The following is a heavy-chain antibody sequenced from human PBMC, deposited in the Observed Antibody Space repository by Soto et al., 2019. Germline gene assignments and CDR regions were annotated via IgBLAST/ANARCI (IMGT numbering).Heavy chain of an antibody. V-gene: IGHV4-59*11. Sequence: SGTLSLTRTVCGHSISSHDWSWIRQPPGKGLEWIGYNYYSGSTNYNPSLKSRVTISVGTPKNLFSLKLSSVTAADTAVYYCARDLTYYYDSRDYDYGMDVWGQGTTVTVSS. CDR1: GHSISSHD. CDR2: NYYSGST. CDR3: ARDLTYYYDSRDYDYGMDV. D-gene: IGHD3-22*01. J-gene: IGHJ6*02.